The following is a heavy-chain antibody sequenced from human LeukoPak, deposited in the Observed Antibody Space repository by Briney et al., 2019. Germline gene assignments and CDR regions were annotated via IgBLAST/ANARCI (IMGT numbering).Heavy chain of an antibody. CDR1: GGSISSYY. J-gene: IGHJ4*02. D-gene: IGHD2-15*01. CDR2: IYYSGST. V-gene: IGHV4-59*01. CDR3: ARGDCSGGSCYHGY. Sequence: SETLSLTCTVSGGSISSYYWSWIRQPPGKGLEWIGYIYYSGSTNYNPSLKSRVTISVDTSKNQFSLKLSSVTAADTAVYYCARGDCSGGSCYHGYWGQGSLVTVSS.